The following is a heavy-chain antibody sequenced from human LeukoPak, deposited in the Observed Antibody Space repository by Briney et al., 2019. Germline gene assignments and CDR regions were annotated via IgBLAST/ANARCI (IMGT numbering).Heavy chain of an antibody. CDR1: GFTVSSNY. CDR3: AREIHSGSYTLAFDI. CDR2: IYSGGST. Sequence: PGGSLRLSCAASGFTVSSNYMSWVRQAPGKGLEWVSVIYSGGSTYYADSVKGRFTISRDNSKNTLYLQMNSLRAEDTAVYYCAREIHSGSYTLAFDIWGQGTMVTVSS. D-gene: IGHD1-26*01. J-gene: IGHJ3*02. V-gene: IGHV3-53*01.